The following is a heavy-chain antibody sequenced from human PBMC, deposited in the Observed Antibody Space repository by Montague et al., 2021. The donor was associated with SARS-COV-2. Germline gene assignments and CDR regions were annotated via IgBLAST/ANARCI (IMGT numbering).Heavy chain of an antibody. Sequence: PALVKPTQTLTLSCTLSGFSLSTSGICVSWIRQPPGKALEWLARIDWDDDKYYSTSLKTRLTISKDTSKNQVVLTMTNMDPVDTATYYCARRTYDILTGYGYGMDVWGQGTTVTVSS. CDR3: ARRTYDILTGYGYGMDV. CDR2: IDWDDDK. V-gene: IGHV2-70*11. CDR1: GFSLSTSGIC. D-gene: IGHD3-9*01. J-gene: IGHJ6*02.